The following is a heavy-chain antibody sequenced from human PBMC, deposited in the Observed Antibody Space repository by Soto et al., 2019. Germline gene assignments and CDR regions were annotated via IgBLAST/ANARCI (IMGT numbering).Heavy chain of an antibody. CDR2: IFYSGST. J-gene: IGHJ4*02. D-gene: IGHD3-10*01. Sequence: QVQLQESRRGLVKPSQTLSLTCTVSGGSINSGGYYWSWIRQHPGKGLEWIGYIFYSGSTYYNPSLKSRVTISVDMSKNQFSLKLSSVTAADTAVYYCARVGGSGSPFDNWGQGTLVTVSS. CDR1: GGSINSGGYY. V-gene: IGHV4-31*03. CDR3: ARVGGSGSPFDN.